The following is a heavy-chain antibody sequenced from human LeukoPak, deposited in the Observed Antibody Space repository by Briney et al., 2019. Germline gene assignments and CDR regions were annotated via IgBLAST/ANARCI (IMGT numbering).Heavy chain of an antibody. Sequence: ASVKVSCKVSGSTLTEISIFWVRQAPGKGLEWMGGFNTEDGEEIYTQKFEGRVTMSEDTSTDTAYMELTSLTSEDTAVYYCVIGDGYRKAHDSWGQGTLVIVSS. J-gene: IGHJ4*02. CDR2: FNTEDGEE. CDR1: GSTLTEIS. V-gene: IGHV1-24*01. CDR3: VIGDGYRKAHDS. D-gene: IGHD5-18*01.